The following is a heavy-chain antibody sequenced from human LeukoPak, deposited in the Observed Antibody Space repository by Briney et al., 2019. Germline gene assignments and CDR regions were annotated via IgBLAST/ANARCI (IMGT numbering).Heavy chain of an antibody. CDR2: IYTSGST. J-gene: IGHJ2*01. D-gene: IGHD3-3*01. V-gene: IGHV4-61*02. Sequence: SQTLSLTCTVSGGSISTGSYYWSWIRQPAGKGVEWVGRIYTSGSTNYNPSLKSRVTIPVDTSKNQFSLKLSSVTAADTAVYYCARGYDFWSGYPAEYFDLWGRGTLVTVSS. CDR1: GGSISTGSYY. CDR3: ARGYDFWSGYPAEYFDL.